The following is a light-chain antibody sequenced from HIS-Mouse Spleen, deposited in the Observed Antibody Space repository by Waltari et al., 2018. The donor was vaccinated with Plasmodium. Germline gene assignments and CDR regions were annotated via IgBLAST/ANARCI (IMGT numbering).Light chain of an antibody. CDR1: QSVSSN. CDR3: QQYNNWSFT. CDR2: GAS. Sequence: EIVMTQSPATLSVSPGDRAHLSCRASQSVSSNLAWYQQKPGQAPRLLIYGASTRATGIPARFSGSGSGTEFTLTISSLQSEDFAVYYCQQYNNWSFTFGPGTKVDIK. J-gene: IGKJ3*01. V-gene: IGKV3-15*01.